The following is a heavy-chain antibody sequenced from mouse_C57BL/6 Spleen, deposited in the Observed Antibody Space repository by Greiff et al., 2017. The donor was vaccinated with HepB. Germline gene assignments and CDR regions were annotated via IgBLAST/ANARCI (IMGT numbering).Heavy chain of an antibody. D-gene: IGHD2-3*01. V-gene: IGHV5-12*01. CDR1: GFTFSDYY. J-gene: IGHJ2*01. Sequence: EVQVVESGGGLVQPGGSLKLSCAASGFTFSDYYMYWVRQTPEKRLEWVAYISNGGGSTYYPDTVKGRFTIYRDNAKNTLYLQMSRLKSEDTAMYYCARSYDGYSDYWGQGTTLTVSS. CDR3: ARSYDGYSDY. CDR2: ISNGGGST.